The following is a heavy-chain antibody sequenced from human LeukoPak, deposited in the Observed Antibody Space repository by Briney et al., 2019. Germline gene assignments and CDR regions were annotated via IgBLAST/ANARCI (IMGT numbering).Heavy chain of an antibody. CDR3: ARDRAAAV. CDR2: IKEDESEK. J-gene: IGHJ6*02. V-gene: IGHV3-7*01. D-gene: IGHD6-13*01. Sequence: SGGSLRLSCAASGFTFSSYAMTWVRQAPGKGLEWVANIKEDESEKYYVDSVKGRFTISRDNAKNSLYLQMNSLRVEDTAVYYCARDRAAAVWGQGTTVTVSS. CDR1: GFTFSSYA.